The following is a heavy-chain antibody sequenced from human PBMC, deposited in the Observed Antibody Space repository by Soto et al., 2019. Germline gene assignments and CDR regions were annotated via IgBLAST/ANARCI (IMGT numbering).Heavy chain of an antibody. CDR2: ISWDGGST. D-gene: IGHD3-10*01. V-gene: IGHV3-43*01. Sequence: EVQLVESGGVVVQPGGSLRLSCAASGFTFDDYTMHWVRQAPGKGLEWVSLISWDGGSTYYADSVKGRFTISRDNSKNSLYLQMNSLRTEDTALYYYEKAEQPGEEYYYGRDGWGQGTTVTVSS. CDR3: EKAEQPGEEYYYGRDG. CDR1: GFTFDDYT. J-gene: IGHJ6*01.